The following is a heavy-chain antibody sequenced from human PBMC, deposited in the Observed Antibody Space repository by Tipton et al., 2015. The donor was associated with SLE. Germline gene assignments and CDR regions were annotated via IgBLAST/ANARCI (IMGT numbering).Heavy chain of an antibody. CDR2: IYYSGST. CDR1: GGSINSDDYY. V-gene: IGHV4-31*03. J-gene: IGHJ4*02. D-gene: IGHD6-6*01. Sequence: TLSLTCTVSGGSINSDDYYWNWIRQHPGKGLEWIANIYYSGSTFYNPSLKSRVSISVDTSKNQFSLRLSSVTAADTAVYYCARRSSSLGVYFDYWGQGTLVTVSS. CDR3: ARRSSSLGVYFDY.